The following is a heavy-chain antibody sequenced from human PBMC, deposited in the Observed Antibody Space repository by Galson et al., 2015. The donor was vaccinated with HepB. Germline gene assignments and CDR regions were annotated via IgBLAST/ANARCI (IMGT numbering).Heavy chain of an antibody. CDR2: ISSSSSYI. D-gene: IGHD2-15*01. Sequence: SLRLSCAASGFIFSSYNMNWVRQAPGKGLEWVSSISSSSSYIYYGDSVKGRLTISRDNAKNSLYLQMNSLRAEDTAVYYCARDYMRGPGSGYYHGMDVWGQGTTVTVSS. J-gene: IGHJ6*02. CDR3: ARDYMRGPGSGYYHGMDV. CDR1: GFIFSSYN. V-gene: IGHV3-21*01.